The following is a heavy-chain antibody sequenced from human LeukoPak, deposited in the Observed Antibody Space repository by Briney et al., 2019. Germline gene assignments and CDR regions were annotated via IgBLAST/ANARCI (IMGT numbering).Heavy chain of an antibody. D-gene: IGHD3-16*01. CDR2: INYNGNVN. Sequence: PGGSLRLSCAASGFTFSSYWMNWARQAPGKGLEWVASINYNGNVNYYVDSVKGRFTISRDNAKNSLYLQMSNLRAEDTAVYFCARGGGLDVWGRGATVTVSS. J-gene: IGHJ6*02. CDR1: GFTFSSYW. V-gene: IGHV3-7*03. CDR3: ARGGGLDV.